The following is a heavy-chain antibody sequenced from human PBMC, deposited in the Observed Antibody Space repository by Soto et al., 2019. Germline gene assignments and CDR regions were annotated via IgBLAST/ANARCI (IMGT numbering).Heavy chain of an antibody. CDR2: ISYDGSNK. V-gene: IGHV3-30*18. J-gene: IGHJ4*02. CDR3: AKDCSGCTNGVCYQGLDY. Sequence: GGSLRLSCAASGFTFSSYGMHWVRQAPGKGLEWVAVISYDGSNKYYADSVKGRFTISRDNSKNTLYLQMNSLRAEDTAVYYCAKDCSGCTNGVCYQGLDYWGQGTLVTVSS. CDR1: GFTFSSYG. D-gene: IGHD2-8*01.